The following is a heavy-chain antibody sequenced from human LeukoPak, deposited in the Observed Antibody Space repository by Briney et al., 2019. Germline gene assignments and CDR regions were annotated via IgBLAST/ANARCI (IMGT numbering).Heavy chain of an antibody. CDR2: INASNGNT. CDR3: AREADMITFGGVIAPGYFDY. J-gene: IGHJ4*02. CDR1: GYTFTSYA. Sequence: ASVKVSCTASGYTFTSYAMHWVRQAPGQRLEWMGWINASNGNTKYSQKFQGRVTITRDTSASTAYMELSSLRSEDTAVYYCAREADMITFGGVIAPGYFDYWGQGTLVTVSS. D-gene: IGHD3-16*02. V-gene: IGHV1-3*01.